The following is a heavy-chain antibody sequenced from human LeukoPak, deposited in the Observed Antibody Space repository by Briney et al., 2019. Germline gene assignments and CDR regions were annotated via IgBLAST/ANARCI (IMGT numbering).Heavy chain of an antibody. CDR2: IYYSGST. CDR3: ARFSRITIFGVVIDGSTGFDY. D-gene: IGHD3-3*01. CDR1: GGSISSYY. J-gene: IGHJ4*02. V-gene: IGHV4-59*06. Sequence: PSETLSLTCTVSGGSISSYYWSWIRQHPGKGLEWIGYIYYSGSTYYNPSLKSRVTISVDTSKNQFSLKLSSVTAADTAVYYCARFSRITIFGVVIDGSTGFDYWGQGTLVTVSS.